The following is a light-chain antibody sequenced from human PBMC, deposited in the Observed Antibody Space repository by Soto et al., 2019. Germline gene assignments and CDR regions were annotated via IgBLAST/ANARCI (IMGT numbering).Light chain of an antibody. CDR3: QHYNTYPWT. CDR1: QSISSW. V-gene: IGKV1-5*03. J-gene: IGKJ1*01. Sequence: DIQMTQSPSTLSASVVDRVTITCRASQSISSWLAWYQQKPGKAPNLLIHKASHLESGVPSRFSGSGSGTEFTLTISSLQPGDFATYYCQHYNTYPWTFGQGTKVDI. CDR2: KAS.